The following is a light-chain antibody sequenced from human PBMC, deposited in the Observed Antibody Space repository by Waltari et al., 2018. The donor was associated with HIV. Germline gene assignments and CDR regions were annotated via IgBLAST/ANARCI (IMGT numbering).Light chain of an antibody. J-gene: IGKJ1*01. CDR2: WAS. CDR1: QTVLYNSNNKNH. V-gene: IGKV4-1*01. Sequence: IVMTQSPDSLAVSLGARATISCKSSQTVLYNSNNKNHLAWYQQKAGQPPKLLIYWASIREIGVPERFTGSGSGTDFNLTISSLRADDVAVYYCQQFFTFPRTFGQGTKVEI. CDR3: QQFFTFPRT.